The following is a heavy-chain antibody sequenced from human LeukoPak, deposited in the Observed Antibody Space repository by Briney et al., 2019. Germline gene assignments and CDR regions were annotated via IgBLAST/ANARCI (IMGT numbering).Heavy chain of an antibody. Sequence: PSQTLSLTCAISGDSVSSTSAAWNWIRQSPSRGLEWLGRTYYRSKWYSDYAASVRGRITVNPDTSTNQFSLQLNSVTPEDTAVYYCGQGGKIRVQVWSTVQSWGQGTLVAVSS. J-gene: IGHJ5*02. CDR2: TYYRSKWYS. D-gene: IGHD5-18*01. CDR1: GDSVSSTSAA. V-gene: IGHV6-1*01. CDR3: GQGGKIRVQVWSTVQS.